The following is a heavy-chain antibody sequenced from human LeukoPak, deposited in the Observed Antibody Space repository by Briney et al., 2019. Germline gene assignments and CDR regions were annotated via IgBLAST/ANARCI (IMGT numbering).Heavy chain of an antibody. V-gene: IGHV4-34*01. J-gene: IGHJ6*03. D-gene: IGHD2-2*01. CDR2: INHSGST. CDR1: GGSFSGYY. Sequence: SETLSLTCAVYGGSFSGYYWSWIRQPPGKGLEWIGEINHSGSTNYNTSLKSRVTISVDTSKNQFSLKLSSVTAADTAVYYCAREGPYCSSTSCYLSYYYYMDVWGKGTTVTVSS. CDR3: AREGPYCSSTSCYLSYYYYMDV.